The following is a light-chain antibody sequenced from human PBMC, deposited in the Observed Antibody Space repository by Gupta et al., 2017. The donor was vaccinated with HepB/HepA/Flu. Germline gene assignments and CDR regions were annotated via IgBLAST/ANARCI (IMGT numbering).Light chain of an antibody. Sequence: GQRVTISRSGSSSNIGSNYVYWYQQLPGTAPKLLIYRNNQLPSGVPDRFSGSKSGTSASLAISGLRSEDEADYYCAAWDDSLSGRGVFGGGTKLTGL. J-gene: IGLJ3*02. V-gene: IGLV1-47*01. CDR1: SSNIGSNY. CDR2: RNN. CDR3: AAWDDSLSGRGV.